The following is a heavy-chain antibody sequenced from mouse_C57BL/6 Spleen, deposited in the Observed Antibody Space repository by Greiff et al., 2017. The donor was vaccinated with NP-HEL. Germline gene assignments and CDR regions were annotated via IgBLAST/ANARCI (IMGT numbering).Heavy chain of an antibody. CDR2: IHPNSGST. CDR3: ARGPYYGSSYESDY. V-gene: IGHV1-64*01. CDR1: GYTFTSYW. J-gene: IGHJ2*01. Sequence: VQLQQPGAELVKPGASVKLSCKASGYTFTSYWMPWVKQRPGQGLEWIGMIHPNSGSTNYNEKFKSKATLTVDKSSSTAYMQLSSLTSEDSAVYYCARGPYYGSSYESDYWGQGTTLTVSS. D-gene: IGHD1-1*01.